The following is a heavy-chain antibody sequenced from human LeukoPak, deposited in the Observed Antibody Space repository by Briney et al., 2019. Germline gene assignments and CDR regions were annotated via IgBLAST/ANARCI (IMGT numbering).Heavy chain of an antibody. J-gene: IGHJ4*02. CDR3: ARYSGTYRDY. Sequence: GGSLGLSWAASGFTFSSNNMNWVRQAPGKGLEWVSSISSGSTYVFYADSVKGRFTISRDNAKNSLYLQMHSLSAEDTAVYYCARYSGTYRDYWGQGTLVTVSS. D-gene: IGHD3-10*01. CDR2: ISSGSTYV. V-gene: IGHV3-21*01. CDR1: GFTFSSNN.